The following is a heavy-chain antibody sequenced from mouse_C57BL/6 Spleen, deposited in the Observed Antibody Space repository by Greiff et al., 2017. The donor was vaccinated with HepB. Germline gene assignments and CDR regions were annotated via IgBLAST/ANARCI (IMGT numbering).Heavy chain of an antibody. V-gene: IGHV1-80*01. CDR3: ARGGLYSNSPWFAY. CDR1: GYAFSSYW. Sequence: VQLQQSGAELVKPGASVKISCKASGYAFSSYWMNWVKQRPGKGLEWIGQIYPGDGDTNYNGKFKGKATLTADKSSSTAYMQLSSLTSEDSAVYFCARGGLYSNSPWFAYWGQGTLVTVSA. CDR2: IYPGDGDT. D-gene: IGHD2-5*01. J-gene: IGHJ3*01.